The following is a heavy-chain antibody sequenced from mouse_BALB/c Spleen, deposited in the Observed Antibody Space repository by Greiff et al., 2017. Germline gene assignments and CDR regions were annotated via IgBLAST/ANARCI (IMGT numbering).Heavy chain of an antibody. CDR2: IYPGDGDT. V-gene: IGHV1-80*01. CDR3: AREAY. CDR1: GYAFSSYW. Sequence: LVESGAELVRPGSSVKISCKASGYAFSSYWMNWVKQRPGQGLEWIGQIYPGDGDTNYNGKFKGKATLTADKSSSTAYMQLSSLTSEDSAVYFCAREAYWGQGTLVTVSA. J-gene: IGHJ3*01.